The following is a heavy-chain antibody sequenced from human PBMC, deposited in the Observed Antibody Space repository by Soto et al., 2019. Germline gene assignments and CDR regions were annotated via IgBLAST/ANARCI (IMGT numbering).Heavy chain of an antibody. CDR1: GGSISSSNW. CDR2: IYHSGST. Sequence: SETLSLTCAVSGGSISSSNWWRWVRQPPGKGLEWIGEIYHSGSTNYNPSLKSRVTISVDKSKNQFSLKLSSVTAADTALYYCARGWGIAAAGSDYWGPGTLVTVSS. V-gene: IGHV4-4*02. CDR3: ARGWGIAAAGSDY. J-gene: IGHJ4*02. D-gene: IGHD6-13*01.